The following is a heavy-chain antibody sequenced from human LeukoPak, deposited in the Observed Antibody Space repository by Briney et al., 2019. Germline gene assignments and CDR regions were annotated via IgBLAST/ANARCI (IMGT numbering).Heavy chain of an antibody. CDR1: GFTFSSHW. V-gene: IGHV3-7*03. D-gene: IGHD3-3*01. CDR3: ARGTDFWSGYYEYAFDI. Sequence: GGSLRLSCGASGFTFSSHWMTWVRQAPGKGLQWVANLKQDGREKYYVDSVKGRFTISRDNSKNTLYLQMNSLRAEDTAVYYCARGTDFWSGYYEYAFDIWGQGTMVTVSS. J-gene: IGHJ3*02. CDR2: LKQDGREK.